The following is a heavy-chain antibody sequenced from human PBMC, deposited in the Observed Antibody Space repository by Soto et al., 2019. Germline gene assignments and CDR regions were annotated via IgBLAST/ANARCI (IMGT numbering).Heavy chain of an antibody. V-gene: IGHV4-34*01. D-gene: IGHD3-10*01. CDR3: ARVRQSMVRGVPLIFDY. J-gene: IGHJ4*02. CDR2: INHSGST. Sequence: SETLSLTCAVYGGSFSGYYWSWIRQPPGKGLEWIGEINHSGSTNYNPSLKSRVTISVDTSKNQFSLKLSSVTAADTAVYYCARVRQSMVRGVPLIFDYWGQGTLVTVS. CDR1: GGSFSGYY.